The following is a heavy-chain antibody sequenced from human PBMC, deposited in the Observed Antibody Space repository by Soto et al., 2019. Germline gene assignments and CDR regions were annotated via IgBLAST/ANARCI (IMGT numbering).Heavy chain of an antibody. D-gene: IGHD2-8*01. CDR3: ARDIESVTAKHFFYYYAMDV. J-gene: IGHJ6*02. CDR1: RFTFSNYG. V-gene: IGHV1-18*01. Sequence: GASVKDTCKASRFTFSNYGLNWVRQAPGQGLEWMGWISANNGHTNYAQNLQGRVSMTTDTSTSAAYMGLRGLTFDDTAVYYCARDIESVTAKHFFYYYAMDVWGQGTTVTVSS. CDR2: ISANNGHT.